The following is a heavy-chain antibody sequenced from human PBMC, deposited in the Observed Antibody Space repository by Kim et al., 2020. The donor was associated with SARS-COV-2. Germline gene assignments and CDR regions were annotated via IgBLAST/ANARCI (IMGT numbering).Heavy chain of an antibody. V-gene: IGHV4-34*01. D-gene: IGHD5-18*01. CDR2: INHSGST. Sequence: SETLSLTCAVYGGSFSGYYWSWIRQPPGKGLEWIGEINHSGSTNYNPSLKSRVTISVDTSKNQFSLKLSSVTAADTAVYYCARGRANRRGAMANTNFDYWGQGTLVTVSS. CDR1: GGSFSGYY. J-gene: IGHJ4*02. CDR3: ARGRANRRGAMANTNFDY.